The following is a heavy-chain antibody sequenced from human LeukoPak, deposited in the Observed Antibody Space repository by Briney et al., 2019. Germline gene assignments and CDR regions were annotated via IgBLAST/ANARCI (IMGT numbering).Heavy chain of an antibody. V-gene: IGHV4-59*08. CDR3: ARGAAGDYADFDY. CDR1: GGSISSYY. CDR2: IYYSGST. Sequence: SETLSLTCTVSGGSISSYYWSWIRQPPGKGLEWIGYIYYSGSTNYNPSLKSRVIISVDTSKNQFSLKLSSVTAADTAVYYCARGAAGDYADFDYWGQGTLVTVSS. D-gene: IGHD4-17*01. J-gene: IGHJ4*02.